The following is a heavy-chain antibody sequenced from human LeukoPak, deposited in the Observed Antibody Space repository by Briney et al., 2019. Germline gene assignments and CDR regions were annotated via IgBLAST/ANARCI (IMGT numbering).Heavy chain of an antibody. D-gene: IGHD6-19*01. Sequence: GESLKFSGKASGYSCSSSRIWWGRQMPGKGLEWMGRIDPSDSYTNYSPSFQGHVTISADKSISTAYLQWSSLKASDTAMYYCARHIVFAGSLDVWGQGTLVTVSS. J-gene: IGHJ5*02. CDR3: ARHIVFAGSLDV. CDR2: IDPSDSYT. V-gene: IGHV5-10-1*01. CDR1: GYSCSSSR.